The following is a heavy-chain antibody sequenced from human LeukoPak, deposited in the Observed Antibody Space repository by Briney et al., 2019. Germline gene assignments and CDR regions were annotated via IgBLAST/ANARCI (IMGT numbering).Heavy chain of an antibody. V-gene: IGHV3-21*01. CDR1: GFTFSSYS. CDR3: AREDSSGRSQSYFDY. Sequence: PGGSLRLSCAASGFTFSSYSMNWVRQAPGKGLEWVSSISSSSSYIYYADSVKGRFTISRDNAKNSLYLQMNSLRAEDTAVYYCAREDSSGRSQSYFDYWGQGTLVTVSS. D-gene: IGHD3-22*01. J-gene: IGHJ4*02. CDR2: ISSSSSYI.